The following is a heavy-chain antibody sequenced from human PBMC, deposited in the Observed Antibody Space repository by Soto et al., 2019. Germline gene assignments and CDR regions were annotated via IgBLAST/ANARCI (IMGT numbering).Heavy chain of an antibody. V-gene: IGHV4-38-2*01. CDR2: IYHSGST. CDR3: ARPRITASGHYFDH. J-gene: IGHJ4*02. Sequence: SETLSLTCAVSGYSISSGYYWGWIRQPPGKGLEWIGSIYHSGSTYYNPSLKNRVTISVDTSKNQFSLKLSSVTAADTAVYYCARPRITASGHYFDHWGQGILVTVSS. CDR1: GYSISSGYY. D-gene: IGHD6-13*01.